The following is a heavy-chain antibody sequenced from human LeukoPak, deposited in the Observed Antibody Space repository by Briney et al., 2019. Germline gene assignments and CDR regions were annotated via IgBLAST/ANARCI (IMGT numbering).Heavy chain of an antibody. CDR2: ITGSGGNT. V-gene: IGHV3-23*01. CDR1: GFTFSNYA. D-gene: IGHD3-9*01. J-gene: IGHJ4*02. CDR3: AKWGDYDVLTGYYVSDY. Sequence: GASLRLSCAASGFTFSNYAMSWVRQAPGKGLEWVSAITGSGGNTYYADSVKGRFTISRDNSKNAVFLQMNSLRAEDTAVYYCAKWGDYDVLTGYYVSDYWGQGTLVTVSS.